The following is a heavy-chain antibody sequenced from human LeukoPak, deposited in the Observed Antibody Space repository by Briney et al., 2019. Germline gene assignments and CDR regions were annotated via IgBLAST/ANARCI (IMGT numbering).Heavy chain of an antibody. D-gene: IGHD3-16*01. J-gene: IGHJ4*02. CDR3: AREGGTYGPLDY. Sequence: SETLSLTCTVSGGSISSNYWSWIRQPPGEGLEWIGYISKSGSTNYNPSLKSRVTISVDTSKNQFSLKLSSVTAADTAVYFCAREGGTYGPLDYWGQGTLVTVSS. CDR2: ISKSGST. CDR1: GGSISSNY. V-gene: IGHV4-59*01.